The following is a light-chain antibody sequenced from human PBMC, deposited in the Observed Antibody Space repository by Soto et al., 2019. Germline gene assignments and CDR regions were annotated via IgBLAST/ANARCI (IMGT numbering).Light chain of an antibody. CDR3: QQYGSSPRT. CDR1: QTVSSSS. Sequence: DIALTQSPGTLSLSPGERATLSCRASQTVSSSSLAWYQQKPGQAPRLLIFGASTRAAGFPDRFSGSGSGTDFTHTISRLEPEDFAVYYCQQYGSSPRTFGQGTKVDIK. CDR2: GAS. J-gene: IGKJ1*01. V-gene: IGKV3-20*01.